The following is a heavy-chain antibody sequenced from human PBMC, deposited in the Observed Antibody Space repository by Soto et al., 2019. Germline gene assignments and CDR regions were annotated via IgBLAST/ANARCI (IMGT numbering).Heavy chain of an antibody. CDR3: ARNYYDSSDRDYLDY. CDR2: INPITGGT. D-gene: IGHD3-22*01. J-gene: IGHJ4*02. V-gene: IGHV1-2*02. CDR1: GYTFTSYY. Sequence: RASVKVSCKASGYTFTSYYIHWVRQAPGQGLEWMGWINPITGGTNYAPKFQGRVTMTRDTSITTAYMELSRLRSDDTAVYYCARNYYDSSDRDYLDYWGQGTPVTAPQ.